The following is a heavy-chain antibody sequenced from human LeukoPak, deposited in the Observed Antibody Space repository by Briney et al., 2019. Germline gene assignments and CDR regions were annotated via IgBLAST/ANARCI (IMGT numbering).Heavy chain of an antibody. J-gene: IGHJ4*02. V-gene: IGHV3-48*01. CDR3: VRVKGRYFDY. Sequence: PGGSLRLSCAASGFPLSSYSINWVRQAPGKGLEWVSYISSSGRAIYYVDSVKGRLTLSRDNAKNSLFLPMNSPRAEDTAVYYCVRVKGRYFDYWGQGALVTVSS. CDR1: GFPLSSYS. CDR2: ISSSGRAI.